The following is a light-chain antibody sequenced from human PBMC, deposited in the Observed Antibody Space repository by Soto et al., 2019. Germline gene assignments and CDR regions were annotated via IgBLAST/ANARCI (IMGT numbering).Light chain of an antibody. CDR1: QGLTSY. CDR3: QQLNSYPLT. V-gene: IGKV1-9*01. J-gene: IGKJ4*01. Sequence: GDRVTITCRASQGLTSYFAWYQQKPGKAPQLLIYATSALQSGVPSRFSGGGSGTEFTLTISSLQPEDFATYYCQQLNSYPLTFGGGTKVEIK. CDR2: ATS.